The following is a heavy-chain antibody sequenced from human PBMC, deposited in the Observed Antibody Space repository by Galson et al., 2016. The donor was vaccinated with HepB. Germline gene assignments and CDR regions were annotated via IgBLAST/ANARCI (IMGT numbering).Heavy chain of an antibody. CDR2: INGGVTT. CDR3: ATGSRYYGSGIDY. J-gene: IGHJ4*02. Sequence: SLRLSCAASGVTFSTYAVSWVRQAPGKGLDWVSAINGGVTTHYADSVKGRFTISRDSYKNTVYLQMNSLRAEDTAAYFCATGSRYYGSGIDYWGQGTLVTVSP. D-gene: IGHD3-10*01. V-gene: IGHV3-23*01. CDR1: GVTFSTYA.